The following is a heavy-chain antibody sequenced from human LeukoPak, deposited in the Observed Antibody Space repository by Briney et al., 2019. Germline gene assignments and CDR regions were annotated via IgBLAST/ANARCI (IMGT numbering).Heavy chain of an antibody. CDR3: ARGGYSYGSQYYFDY. Sequence: PGGSLRLSCAASGFTFSSYSMNWVRQAPGKGLEWVSSISSSSSYIYYADSVKGRFTISRDNAKNSLYLQMNSLRAEDTAVYYCARGGYSYGSQYYFDYWGQGTLVTVSS. CDR2: ISSSSSYI. CDR1: GFTFSSYS. D-gene: IGHD5-18*01. J-gene: IGHJ4*02. V-gene: IGHV3-21*01.